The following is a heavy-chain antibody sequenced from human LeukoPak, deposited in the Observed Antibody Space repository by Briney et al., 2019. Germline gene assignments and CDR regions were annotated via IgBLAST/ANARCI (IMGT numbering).Heavy chain of an antibody. J-gene: IGHJ4*02. CDR3: AKDYRFASEQWLVLYYFDY. Sequence: GGSLRLSCAASGFTFSSYAMSWVRQAPGKGLEWVSAISGSGGCTYYADSVKGRFTISRDNSKNTLYLQMNSLRAEDTAVYYCAKDYRFASEQWLVLYYFDYWGQGTLVTVSS. D-gene: IGHD6-19*01. V-gene: IGHV3-23*01. CDR1: GFTFSSYA. CDR2: ISGSGGCT.